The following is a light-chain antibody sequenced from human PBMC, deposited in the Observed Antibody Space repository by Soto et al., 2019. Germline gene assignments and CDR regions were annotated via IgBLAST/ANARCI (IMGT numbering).Light chain of an antibody. CDR2: AAS. CDR1: QGISSY. J-gene: IGKJ1*01. CDR3: QQLNSYPPT. Sequence: IQLTQSPSSLSASVGDRVTITCRASQGISSYLAWYQQKPGKAPKLLIYAASTLRSGVPSRFSGSGSGTDFTLTISSLQPEDFATYYCQQLNSYPPTFGQGTKVEIK. V-gene: IGKV1-9*01.